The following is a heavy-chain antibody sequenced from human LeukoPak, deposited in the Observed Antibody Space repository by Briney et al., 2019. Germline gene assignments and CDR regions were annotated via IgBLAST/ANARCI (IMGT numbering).Heavy chain of an antibody. J-gene: IGHJ5*02. Sequence: ASVKVSCKASGGTFSSYAISWVRQAPGQGLEWMGGIIPIFGTANYAQKFQGRVTITTDESTSTAYMELSSLRSEDTAAYYCARGRDGYNPYNWFDPWGQGTLVTVSS. D-gene: IGHD5-24*01. CDR2: IIPIFGTA. CDR1: GGTFSSYA. CDR3: ARGRDGYNPYNWFDP. V-gene: IGHV1-69*05.